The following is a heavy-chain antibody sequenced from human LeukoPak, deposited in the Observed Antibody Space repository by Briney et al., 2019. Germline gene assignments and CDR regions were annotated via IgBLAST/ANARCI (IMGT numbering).Heavy chain of an antibody. CDR3: ARRAGGYSHPYDY. CDR1: GDSISSGDYY. Sequence: SETLSLTCTVSGDSISSGDYYWSWIRQPAGKGLEWIGRISSSGSNNYNPSLKSRVTISVDTSKNQFSLKLSSVTAADTAVYYCARRAGGYSHPYDYWGQGILVTVSS. V-gene: IGHV4-61*02. J-gene: IGHJ4*02. CDR2: ISSSGSN. D-gene: IGHD4-23*01.